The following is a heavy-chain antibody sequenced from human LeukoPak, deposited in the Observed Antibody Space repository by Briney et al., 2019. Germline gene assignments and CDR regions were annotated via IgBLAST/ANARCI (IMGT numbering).Heavy chain of an antibody. Sequence: GGSLRLSCTTSGFTFSDYAVSWVRQAPGKGLEWIGFIRNKANGGTTEYAASVKGRFTISRDDSKTIAHLQMSSLKTEDTAVYSSRWASGAFDIWGQGTMVTVST. V-gene: IGHV3-49*04. CDR1: GFTFSDYA. CDR3: RWASGAFDI. D-gene: IGHD3-22*01. CDR2: IRNKANGGTT. J-gene: IGHJ3*02.